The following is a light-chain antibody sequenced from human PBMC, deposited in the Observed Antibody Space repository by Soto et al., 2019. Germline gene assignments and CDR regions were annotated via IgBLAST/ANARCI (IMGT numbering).Light chain of an antibody. Sequence: QSALTQPASVSGSPGQSITISCTGTSSDVGGYNYVSWYQQHPGKALKLMIYDVSNRPSGVSNRFSGSKSGNTASLTISGLQAEDEADYYCSSYTSSNYVVFGGGTKVTVL. CDR3: SSYTSSNYVV. J-gene: IGLJ2*01. CDR1: SSDVGGYNY. V-gene: IGLV2-14*01. CDR2: DVS.